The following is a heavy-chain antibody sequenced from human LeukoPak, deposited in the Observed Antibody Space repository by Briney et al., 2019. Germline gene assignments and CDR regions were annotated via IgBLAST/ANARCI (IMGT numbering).Heavy chain of an antibody. V-gene: IGHV5-51*01. Sequence: GESLKITCKSSGYSFTNYWIGRVRQMPGKGLEWMVIIYPGDSDTRYSPSFQGQVTISADKSISTAYLQWSSLKASDTAMYYCARHSCSSTSCFTGFDPWGQGTLVTVSS. D-gene: IGHD2-2*01. CDR1: GYSFTNYW. CDR2: IYPGDSDT. CDR3: ARHSCSSTSCFTGFDP. J-gene: IGHJ5*02.